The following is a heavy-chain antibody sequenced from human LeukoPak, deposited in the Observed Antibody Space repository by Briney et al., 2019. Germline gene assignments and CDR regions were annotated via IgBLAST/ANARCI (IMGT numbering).Heavy chain of an antibody. CDR1: GLTFSSYG. V-gene: IGHV3-33*01. J-gene: IGHJ4*02. CDR3: ARDYGSGSYMGYYFDY. D-gene: IGHD3-10*01. CDR2: IWYDGSNK. Sequence: PGRSLRLSCAASGLTFSSYGMHWVRQAPGKGLEWVAVIWYDGSNKYYADSVKGRFTISRDNSKNTLYLQMNSLRAEDTAVYYCARDYGSGSYMGYYFDYWGQGTLVTVSS.